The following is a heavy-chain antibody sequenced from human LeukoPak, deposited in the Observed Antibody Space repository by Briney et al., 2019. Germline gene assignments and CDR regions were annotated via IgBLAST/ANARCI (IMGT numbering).Heavy chain of an antibody. Sequence: SETLSLTCTVSGGSISSGGYYWSWIRQHPGKGLEWIGYTYYSGSTYYNPSLKSRVTISVDTSKNQFSLKLSSVTAADTAVYYCAGLVGRYSSGLYYYYFDYWGQGTLVTVSS. CDR1: GGSISSGGYY. CDR2: TYYSGST. CDR3: AGLVGRYSSGLYYYYFDY. J-gene: IGHJ4*02. V-gene: IGHV4-31*03. D-gene: IGHD3-22*01.